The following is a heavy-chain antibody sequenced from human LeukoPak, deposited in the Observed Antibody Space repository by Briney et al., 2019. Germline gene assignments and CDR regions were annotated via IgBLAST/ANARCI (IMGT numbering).Heavy chain of an antibody. CDR1: GGSISSGGYY. J-gene: IGHJ4*02. Sequence: SETLSLTCTVSGGSISSGGYYWSWIRQHPGTGLEWIGYIYYSGSTYYNPSLKSRVTISVDTSKNQFSLKLSSVTAADTAVYYCARGPIRPLTAPDYWGQGTLVTVSS. V-gene: IGHV4-31*03. CDR3: ARGPIRPLTAPDY. CDR2: IYYSGST. D-gene: IGHD1-14*01.